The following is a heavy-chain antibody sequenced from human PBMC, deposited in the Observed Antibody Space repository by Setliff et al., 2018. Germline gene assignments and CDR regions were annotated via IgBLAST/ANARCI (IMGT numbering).Heavy chain of an antibody. CDR3: ARDVFPYHYEGAFDI. CDR2: IKQDGSEK. V-gene: IGHV3-7*03. D-gene: IGHD3-22*01. J-gene: IGHJ3*02. Sequence: PGGSLRLSCAASGFTFSSYWMSWVRQAPGKGLEWVANIKQDGSEKYYADSVKGRFTISRDNAKNSLYLQMNSLRSEDTAVYYCARDVFPYHYEGAFDIWGQGTMVTVSS. CDR1: GFTFSSYW.